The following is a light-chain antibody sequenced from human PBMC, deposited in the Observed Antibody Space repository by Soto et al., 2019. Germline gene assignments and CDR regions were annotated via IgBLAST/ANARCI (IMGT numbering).Light chain of an antibody. CDR1: SSDVGGYKY. J-gene: IGLJ3*02. V-gene: IGLV2-14*01. CDR3: SSYTSSSFWV. CDR2: EVS. Sequence: QSVLTQPASVSGSPGQSITISCTGTSSDVGGYKYVSWYQQHPGKVPKLMIYEVSNRPSRVSDRFSGSKSGNMASLTISGLQAEDEADYYCSSYTSSSFWVFGGGTKVTVL.